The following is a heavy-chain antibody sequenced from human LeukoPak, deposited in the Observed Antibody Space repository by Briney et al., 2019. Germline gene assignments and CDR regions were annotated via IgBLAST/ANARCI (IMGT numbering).Heavy chain of an antibody. J-gene: IGHJ3*02. CDR3: ARGWASYYYDSSGYYYVFDDAFDI. CDR1: GYTFTSYD. D-gene: IGHD3-22*01. Sequence: GASVKVSCKASGYTFTSYDINWVRQAAGQGLEWMGWMNPNSGNTGYAQKFQGRVTITRNTSISTAYMELSSLRSEDTAVYYCARGWASYYYDSSGYYYVFDDAFDIWGQGTMVTVSS. CDR2: MNPNSGNT. V-gene: IGHV1-8*03.